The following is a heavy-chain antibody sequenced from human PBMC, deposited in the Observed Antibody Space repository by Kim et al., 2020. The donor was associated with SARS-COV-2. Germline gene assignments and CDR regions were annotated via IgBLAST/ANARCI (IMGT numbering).Heavy chain of an antibody. D-gene: IGHD3-16*01. J-gene: IGHJ6*02. Sequence: GGSEKNYVDSAKGRFTIARDNAKNSLHLQMSSLRVEDTAVYYCLRDFLGVWGQGTTVTVSS. CDR3: LRDFLGV. CDR2: GGSEK. V-gene: IGHV3-7*01.